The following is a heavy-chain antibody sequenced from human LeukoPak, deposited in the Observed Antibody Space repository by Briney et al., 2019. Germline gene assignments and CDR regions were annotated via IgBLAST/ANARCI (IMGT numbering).Heavy chain of an antibody. CDR3: ARAVITFGAAVAKGFDY. V-gene: IGHV4-34*01. J-gene: IGHJ4*02. D-gene: IGHD3-16*01. Sequence: PSETLSLTCAVYGGSFSGYYWSWIRQPPGKGLEWIGEINHSGSTNYNPSLKSRVTMSLDTSKNQFSLNLSSVTAADTAVYYSARAVITFGAAVAKGFDYWGQGTLVTVSS. CDR1: GGSFSGYY. CDR2: INHSGST.